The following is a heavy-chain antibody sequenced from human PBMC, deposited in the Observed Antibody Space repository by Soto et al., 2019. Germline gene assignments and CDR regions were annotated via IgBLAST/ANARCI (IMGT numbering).Heavy chain of an antibody. J-gene: IGHJ4*02. D-gene: IGHD3-22*01. CDR3: ARDAFYDSSGYADY. CDR2: ISVSGGST. Sequence: GGSLRLSCAASGFTFSSYAMSWVRQAPGKGLEWVSAISVSGGSTYYADSVKGRFTISRDNSKNTLYLQMNSLRAEDTAVYYCARDAFYDSSGYADYWGQGTLVTVSS. CDR1: GFTFSSYA. V-gene: IGHV3-23*01.